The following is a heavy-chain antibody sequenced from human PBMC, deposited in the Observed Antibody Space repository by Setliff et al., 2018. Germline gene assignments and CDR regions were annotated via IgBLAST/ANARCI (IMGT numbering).Heavy chain of an antibody. CDR1: GGSISSSNYY. CDR2: INYRGST. CDR3: ARQPYSTTYYYYYYYMDV. J-gene: IGHJ6*03. D-gene: IGHD6-13*01. V-gene: IGHV4-39*01. Sequence: ETLSLTCSVSGGSISSSNYYWGWIRQSPGKGLEWIGSINYRGSTYDNPSLKSRVTMSVDTSKSHFSLRLSSVTAADTAVYYCARQPYSTTYYYYYYYMDVWGKGTTVTVSS.